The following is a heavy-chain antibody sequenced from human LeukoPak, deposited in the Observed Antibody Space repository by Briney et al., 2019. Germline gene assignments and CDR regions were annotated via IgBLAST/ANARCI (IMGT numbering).Heavy chain of an antibody. CDR1: GGSFSSYY. Sequence: SETLSLTCAVYGGSFSSYYWSWIRQPPGKGLEWIGYIYYSGSTNYNPSLKSRVTISVDTSKNQFSLKLSSVTAADTAVYYCARIVGPVLRYYYYYMDVWGKGTTVTVSS. J-gene: IGHJ6*03. D-gene: IGHD1-26*01. V-gene: IGHV4-59*01. CDR2: IYYSGST. CDR3: ARIVGPVLRYYYYYMDV.